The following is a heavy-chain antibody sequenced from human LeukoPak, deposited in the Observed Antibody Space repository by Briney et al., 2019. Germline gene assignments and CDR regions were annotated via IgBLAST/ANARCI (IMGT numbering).Heavy chain of an antibody. J-gene: IGHJ5*02. CDR1: GASISSGDYH. D-gene: IGHD3-10*01. CDR3: ARGFGAGIYYYGWFDP. Sequence: SETLSLTCTVSGASISSGDYHWNWIRQPPGKGLEWIGFIHDSGSTYYNPSLKSRVSISRDMSKNQLSLMLSSVTAADTAVYYCARGFGAGIYYYGWFDPWGQGTLVSVSS. CDR2: IHDSGST. V-gene: IGHV4-30-4*01.